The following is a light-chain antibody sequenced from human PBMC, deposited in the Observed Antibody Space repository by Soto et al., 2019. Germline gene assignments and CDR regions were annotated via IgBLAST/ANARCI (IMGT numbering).Light chain of an antibody. J-gene: IGKJ2*01. CDR3: QKSYITPYN. Sequence: DIQITHSPSTLSASVGDRVTITFRASQSFRNYLNWYQQKLGKPPKLLIYAAFSLQSGVPSRFSGSGSETDFTLTISTLQPEDFGTYYCQKSYITPYNCGQGNKGDIK. CDR1: QSFRNY. V-gene: IGKV1-39*01. CDR2: AAF.